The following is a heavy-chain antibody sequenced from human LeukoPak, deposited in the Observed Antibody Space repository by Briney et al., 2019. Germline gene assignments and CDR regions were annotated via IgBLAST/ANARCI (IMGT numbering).Heavy chain of an antibody. D-gene: IGHD3-22*01. CDR1: GYTFTGYY. V-gene: IGHV1-2*02. Sequence: GASVKVSCKASGYTFTGYYMHWVRQAPGQGLEWMGWINPNSGGTNYAQKFQGRVTMTRDTSISTAYMELSRLRSDDTAVYYCARDPWDSSGYYYGWYFDYWAREPWSPSPQ. CDR3: ARDPWDSSGYYYGWYFDY. J-gene: IGHJ4*02. CDR2: INPNSGGT.